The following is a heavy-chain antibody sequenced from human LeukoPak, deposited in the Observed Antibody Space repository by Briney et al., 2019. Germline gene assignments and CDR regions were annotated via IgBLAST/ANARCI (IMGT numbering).Heavy chain of an antibody. CDR1: GDSISSSSSY. CDR2: IYYSGST. D-gene: IGHD4-17*01. CDR3: ATSPVTTWWFDP. J-gene: IGHJ5*02. Sequence: PSETLSLTCTVSGDSISSSSSYWGWIRQPPGEGLEWIGSIYYSGSTYYNPSLKSRVTISVDTSKNQFSLKLSSVTASDTAVYYCATSPVTTWWFDPWGQGTLVTVSS. V-gene: IGHV4-39*01.